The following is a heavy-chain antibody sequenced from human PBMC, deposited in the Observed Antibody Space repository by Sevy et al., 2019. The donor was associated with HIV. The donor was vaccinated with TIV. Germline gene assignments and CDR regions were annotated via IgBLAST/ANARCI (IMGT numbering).Heavy chain of an antibody. V-gene: IGHV3-33*03. Sequence: GGSLRLSCAASGFTFSNYGMHWVRQAPGKGLEWVAVIWNDGSNEHYAESVKGRFIISRDNSKNTLYLQMNSLRAEDTAVYYCASLPNNYYDISGYSGDDAFDMWGQGTMVTVSS. J-gene: IGHJ3*02. CDR3: ASLPNNYYDISGYSGDDAFDM. D-gene: IGHD3-22*01. CDR2: IWNDGSNE. CDR1: GFTFSNYG.